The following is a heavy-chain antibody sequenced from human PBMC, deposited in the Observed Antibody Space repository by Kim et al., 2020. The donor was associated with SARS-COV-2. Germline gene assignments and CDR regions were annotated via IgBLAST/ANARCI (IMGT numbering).Heavy chain of an antibody. CDR2: IYPGDSDT. CDR3: ARNSWGYYGSGSYYYYGMDV. V-gene: IGHV5-51*01. D-gene: IGHD3-10*01. Sequence: GESLKISCKGSGYSFTSYWIGWVRQMPGKGLEWMGIIYPGDSDTRYSPSFQGQVTISADKSISTAYLQWSSLKASDTAMYYCARNSWGYYGSGSYYYYGMDVWGKGTTVTVSS. J-gene: IGHJ6*04. CDR1: GYSFTSYW.